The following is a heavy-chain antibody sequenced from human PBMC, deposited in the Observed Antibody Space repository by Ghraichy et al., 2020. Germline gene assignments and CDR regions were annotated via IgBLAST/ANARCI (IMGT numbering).Heavy chain of an antibody. CDR3: ARPSSRYNWNYFDY. CDR2: ISYDGSNK. Sequence: GGSLRLSCAASGFTFSSYAMHWVRQAPGKGLEWVAVISYDGSNKYYADSVKGRFTISRDNSKNTLYLQMNSLRAEDTAVYYCARPSSRYNWNYFDYWGQGTLVTVSS. D-gene: IGHD1-20*01. V-gene: IGHV3-30*04. J-gene: IGHJ4*02. CDR1: GFTFSSYA.